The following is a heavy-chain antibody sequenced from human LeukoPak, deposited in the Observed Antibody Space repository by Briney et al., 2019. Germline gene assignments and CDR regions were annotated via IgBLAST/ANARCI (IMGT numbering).Heavy chain of an antibody. J-gene: IGHJ4*02. Sequence: GASVKVSCKASGYSLTGYYMHWVRQAPGQGLEWMGWINPNSGETGYAQEFQGRVSMTRVMSISTIYMELARLKSDDTAFYYCARWDGYSSSPDYWGQGSLVTVSS. CDR1: GYSLTGYY. D-gene: IGHD6-13*01. CDR3: ARWDGYSSSPDY. CDR2: INPNSGET. V-gene: IGHV1-2*02.